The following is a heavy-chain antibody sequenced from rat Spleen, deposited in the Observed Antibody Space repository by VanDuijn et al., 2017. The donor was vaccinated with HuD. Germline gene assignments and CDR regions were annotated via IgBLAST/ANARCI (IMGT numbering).Heavy chain of an antibody. CDR3: TRHGGLRNWFAF. V-gene: IGHV5-7*01. D-gene: IGHD1-11*01. CDR2: IIYDGSIT. J-gene: IGHJ3*01. CDR1: GFTFSDYN. Sequence: EVQLVESGGDLVQPGRSLKLSCTASGFTFSDYNMAWVRQAPEKGLEWVAVIIYDGSITYYRDSVKGRFTISRDNAKNTQYLQMDSLRSDDTATYYCTRHGGLRNWFAFWGQGTLVTVSS.